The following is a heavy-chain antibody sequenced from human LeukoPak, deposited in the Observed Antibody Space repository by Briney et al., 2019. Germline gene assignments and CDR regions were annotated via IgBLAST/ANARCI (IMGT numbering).Heavy chain of an antibody. CDR1: GFTFSNYD. J-gene: IGHJ4*02. D-gene: IGHD1-26*01. CDR2: ISSSSTSI. CDR3: ARDATSGSYYIDY. Sequence: PGGSLRLSCAASGFTFSNYDMNWVRQAPGKGLEWVSFISSSSTSIYYADSVKGRFTISRDSAKNSLYVQMNNLRAEDTAVYYCARDATSGSYYIDYWGQGTLVTFSS. V-gene: IGHV3-48*01.